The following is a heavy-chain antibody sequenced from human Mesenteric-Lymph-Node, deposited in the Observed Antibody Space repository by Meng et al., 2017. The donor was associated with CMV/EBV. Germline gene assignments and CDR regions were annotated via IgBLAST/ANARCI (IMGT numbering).Heavy chain of an antibody. J-gene: IGHJ4*02. CDR1: GGSISSYY. CDR2: IYYSGST. V-gene: IGHV4-59*12. Sequence: SETLSLTCTVSGGSISSYYWSWIRQPPGKGLEWIGYIYYSGSTNYNPSLKSRVTISVDTSKNQFSLKLSSVTAADTAVYYCARDAVGATAIDYWGQGTLVTVSS. D-gene: IGHD1-26*01. CDR3: ARDAVGATAIDY.